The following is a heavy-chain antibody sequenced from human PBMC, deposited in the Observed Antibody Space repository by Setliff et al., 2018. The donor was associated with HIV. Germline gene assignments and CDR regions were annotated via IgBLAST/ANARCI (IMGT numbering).Heavy chain of an antibody. CDR3: ARSGCSGGSCYSFDP. Sequence: SETLSLTCAVSGYSISSGYYWGWIRQPPGKGLEWIGSFYHSGSTYYNPSLKSRVTISVDTSKNQFSLKLSSVTAADTAVYYCARSGCSGGSCYSFDPWGQGTLVTVSS. D-gene: IGHD2-15*01. CDR2: FYHSGST. CDR1: GYSISSGYY. J-gene: IGHJ5*02. V-gene: IGHV4-38-2*01.